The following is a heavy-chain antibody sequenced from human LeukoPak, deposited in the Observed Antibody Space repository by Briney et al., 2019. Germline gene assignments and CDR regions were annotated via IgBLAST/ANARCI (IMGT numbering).Heavy chain of an antibody. D-gene: IGHD7-27*01. CDR3: AKTGDLNHFDY. Sequence: GGSLRLSCAASGFTFSSHGMHWVRQAPGTGLEWVVFIRYDGSNKYYADSVKGRFTISRDNSKNTLYLQMNSLGAEDRAVYYCAKTGDLNHFDYWGQGTLVTVSS. V-gene: IGHV3-30*02. CDR2: IRYDGSNK. CDR1: GFTFSSHG. J-gene: IGHJ4*02.